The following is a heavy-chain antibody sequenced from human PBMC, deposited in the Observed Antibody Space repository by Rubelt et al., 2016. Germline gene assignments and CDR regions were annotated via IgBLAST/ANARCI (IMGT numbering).Heavy chain of an antibody. V-gene: IGHV1-2*02. D-gene: IGHD3-3*01. CDR2: INPNSGGT. CDR1: GYTLTELS. J-gene: IGHJ4*02. Sequence: QVQLVQSGAEVKKPGASVKVSCKVSGYTLTELSMHWVRQAPGKGLEWMGWINPNSGGTIYAQKFQGRVTMTRDPSISTAYMDLSRLRSDDTAVYYCARSGGYYSWGDYWGQGTLVTVSS. CDR3: ARSGGYYSWGDY.